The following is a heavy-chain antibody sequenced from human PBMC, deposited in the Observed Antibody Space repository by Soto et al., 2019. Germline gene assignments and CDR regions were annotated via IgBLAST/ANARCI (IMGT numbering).Heavy chain of an antibody. J-gene: IGHJ5*02. CDR1: GFTFSDYY. V-gene: IGHV3-11*01. CDR3: ARANWDGLGWFDP. D-gene: IGHD3-16*01. Sequence: LRLSCAASGFTFSDYYMSWIRQAPGKGLEWVSYISSSGSTIYYADSVKGRFTISRDNAKNSLYLQMNSLRADDTAVYYCARANWDGLGWFDPWGQGTLVTVSS. CDR2: ISSSGSTI.